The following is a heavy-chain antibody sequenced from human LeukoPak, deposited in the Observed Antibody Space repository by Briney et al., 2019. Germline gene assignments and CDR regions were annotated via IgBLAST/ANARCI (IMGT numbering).Heavy chain of an antibody. Sequence: GGSLRLSCAASGFTFSNYAMSWVRQAPGKGLDWVSVISGSGGSTNYADSVKGRFTISRDNSKNTLYLQMNSLRAEDTAVYYCAQDWQLVYAFDIWGQGTMVTVSS. CDR3: AQDWQLVYAFDI. CDR1: GFTFSNYA. CDR2: ISGSGGST. J-gene: IGHJ3*02. D-gene: IGHD6-6*01. V-gene: IGHV3-23*01.